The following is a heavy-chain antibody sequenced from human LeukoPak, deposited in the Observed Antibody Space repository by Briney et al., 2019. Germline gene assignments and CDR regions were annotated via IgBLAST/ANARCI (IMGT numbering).Heavy chain of an antibody. CDR2: ISGSGGST. D-gene: IGHD1-26*01. J-gene: IGHJ4*02. V-gene: IGHV3-23*01. Sequence: PGGSLRLSCAASGFTFSSYAMSWVRQAPGKGLEWVSAISGSGGSTYYADSVKGRVTISRDNSKNTLYLQMNSLRAEDTAVYYCAKPIVGATSPFDYWGQGTLVTVSS. CDR1: GFTFSSYA. CDR3: AKPIVGATSPFDY.